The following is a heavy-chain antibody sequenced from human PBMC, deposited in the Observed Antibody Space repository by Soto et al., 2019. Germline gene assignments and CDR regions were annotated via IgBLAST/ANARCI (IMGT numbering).Heavy chain of an antibody. CDR3: ARGPGWSWYVDL. V-gene: IGHV4-59*01. CDR1: GGSISSYY. CDR2: IYHTGNT. D-gene: IGHD6-19*01. J-gene: IGHJ2*01. Sequence: QVQLQESGPGLVKPSETLSLTCTVSGGSISSYYWSWIRQPPGKGLEWIGYIYHTGNTNYNPSLKSRVTMSVDTSKNQFSLKLRSVTAADTAVYSCARGPGWSWYVDLWGRGTLVTVSS.